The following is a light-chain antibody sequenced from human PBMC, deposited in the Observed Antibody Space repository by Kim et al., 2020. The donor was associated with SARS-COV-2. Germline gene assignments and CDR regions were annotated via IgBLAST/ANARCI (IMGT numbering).Light chain of an antibody. V-gene: IGKV3-20*01. CDR2: GAS. Sequence: EIALTQSPGTLSLSPGESATLSCRASQSMRNRYLAWYQQKTGQAPRLLIYGASSMATGIPDRFTGSGSGADFILTISRLGPEDFAVYFCQQYGGSHEAFGQGTKVDSK. CDR1: QSMRNRY. CDR3: QQYGGSHEA. J-gene: IGKJ1*01.